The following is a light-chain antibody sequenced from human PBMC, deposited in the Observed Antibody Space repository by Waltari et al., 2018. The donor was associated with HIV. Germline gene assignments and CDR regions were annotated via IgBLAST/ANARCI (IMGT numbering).Light chain of an antibody. J-gene: IGLJ3*02. CDR1: NPNTGAGYD. V-gene: IGLV1-40*03. Sequence: SALTQPPSLSGAPGQWVTISCTANNPNTGAGYDVHLSRQFPGPAPQLVVYGDSIRPLGVPDRFSGSKSGVSASLAINGLQTEDEADYYCQSYDNHLSGLWVFGGGTKLTVL. CDR2: GDS. CDR3: QSYDNHLSGLWV.